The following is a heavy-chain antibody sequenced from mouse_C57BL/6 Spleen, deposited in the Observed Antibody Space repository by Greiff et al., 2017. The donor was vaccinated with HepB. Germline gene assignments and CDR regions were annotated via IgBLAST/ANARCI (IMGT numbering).Heavy chain of an antibody. CDR3: AKNGEIYYGNYHWYFDV. CDR1: GFSLTSYG. CDR2: IWRGGST. D-gene: IGHD2-1*01. Sequence: QVQLQQSGPGLVQPSQSLSITCTVSGFSLTSYGVHWVRQSPGKGLEWLGVIWRGGSTDYNAAFMSRLSITKDNSKSQVFFKMNSLQADDTAIYYCAKNGEIYYGNYHWYFDVWGTGTTVTVSS. V-gene: IGHV2-5*01. J-gene: IGHJ1*03.